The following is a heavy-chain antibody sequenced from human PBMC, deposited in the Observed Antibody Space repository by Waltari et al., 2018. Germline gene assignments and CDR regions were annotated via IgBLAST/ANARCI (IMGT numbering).Heavy chain of an antibody. J-gene: IGHJ2*01. V-gene: IGHV4-61*01. CDR3: ARGQWGAAGTQEWYYFDL. Sequence: QVQLRESGPGVVKPLETLSLNCAVSGGSINTGYYSPWNWIRQPPGKGLEWIGFFQDRGKPKDHPSLKGRVAISIDTSKNQYSLRLTSVTVADTATYYCARGQWGAAGTQEWYYFDLWGRGTLVTVSS. CDR2: FQDRGKP. D-gene: IGHD3-3*01. CDR1: GGSINTGYYS.